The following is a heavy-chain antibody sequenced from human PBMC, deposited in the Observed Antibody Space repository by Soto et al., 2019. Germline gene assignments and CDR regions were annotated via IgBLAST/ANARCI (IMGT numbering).Heavy chain of an antibody. D-gene: IGHD6-6*01. CDR3: ARVLAARASRDFDY. J-gene: IGHJ4*02. V-gene: IGHV4-31*03. Sequence: SETLSLTCTVSGGSISSGGYYWSWIRQHPGEGLEWIGYVYYTGSTYYNPSLRSRLTISVDTSKSQFSLRLTSVTAADTAVYYCARVLAARASRDFDYWGQGTLVTVSS. CDR1: GGSISSGGYY. CDR2: VYYTGST.